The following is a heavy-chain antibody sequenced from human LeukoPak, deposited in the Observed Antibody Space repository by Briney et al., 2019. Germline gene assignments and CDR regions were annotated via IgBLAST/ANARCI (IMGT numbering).Heavy chain of an antibody. CDR2: ISGYNGNT. J-gene: IGHJ6*02. CDR3: VRDRGEWIDQYYGMDV. V-gene: IGHV1-18*01. D-gene: IGHD3-10*01. CDR1: VYTFTSYG. Sequence: ASVKVSCKASVYTFTSYGISWVRQAPGQGLEWMGWISGYNGNTNSAQKVQGRVTMTTDTSTSTAYMELRSLRSDDTAVYYCVRDRGEWIDQYYGMDVWGQGTTVTVSS.